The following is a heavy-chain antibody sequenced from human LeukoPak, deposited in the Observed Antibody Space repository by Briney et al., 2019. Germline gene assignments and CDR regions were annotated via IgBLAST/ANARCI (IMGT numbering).Heavy chain of an antibody. J-gene: IGHJ4*02. CDR3: ARVYDILTGFDY. Sequence: KPSESLSLTCTVSGGSISSYYWSWIRQPPGKGLGWIGYIYYSGSTDYNPSLKSRVTISVDTSKSQFSLKLSSVTAADTAVYYCARVYDILTGFDYWGQGTLVTVSS. V-gene: IGHV4-59*12. D-gene: IGHD3-9*01. CDR2: IYYSGST. CDR1: GGSISSYY.